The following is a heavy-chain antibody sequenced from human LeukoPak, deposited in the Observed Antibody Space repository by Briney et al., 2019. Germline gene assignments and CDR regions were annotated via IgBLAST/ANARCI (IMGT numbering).Heavy chain of an antibody. D-gene: IGHD3-3*01. V-gene: IGHV4-39*01. CDR3: AKLPTGFPNWFDP. J-gene: IGHJ5*02. CDR1: GGSVISEHYC. Sequence: SETLSLTCTVSGGSVISEHYCGGWVRQPPGKGLEWITSVHFNGQTYSNPSLSGRVTMSIDTSKNQFSLRLTSLTAADTAMYYCAKLPTGFPNWFDPWGQGILVTVSS. CDR2: VHFNGQT.